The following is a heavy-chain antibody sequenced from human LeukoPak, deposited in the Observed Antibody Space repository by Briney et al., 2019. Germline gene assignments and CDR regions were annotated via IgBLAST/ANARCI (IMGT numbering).Heavy chain of an antibody. V-gene: IGHV3-9*01. D-gene: IGHD3-10*01. CDR1: GFTFPNYA. CDR3: AKAAGLGSYYSGIHF. Sequence: SLRLSCAASGFTFPNYAIHWVRHAPGKGLEWVSSISWNSDTIGYADSVKGRFTLSRDNSKNSLYLQMNSLKAEDTAFYYCAKAAGLGSYYSGIHFWGQGALVTVSS. CDR2: ISWNSDTI. J-gene: IGHJ4*02.